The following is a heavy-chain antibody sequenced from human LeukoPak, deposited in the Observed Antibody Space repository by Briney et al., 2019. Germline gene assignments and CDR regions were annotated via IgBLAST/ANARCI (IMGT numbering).Heavy chain of an antibody. CDR1: GYTFTGYY. V-gene: IGHV1-2*02. CDR2: INPNSGGT. Sequence: ASVKVSCKASGYTFTGYYMHWVRQAPGQGLEWMGWINPNSGGTNYAQKFQGRVTMTWDTSISTAYMELSRLRSDDTAVYYCARGGGSVTTRYYYYYMDVWGKGTTVTVSS. CDR3: ARGGGSVTTRYYYYYMDV. D-gene: IGHD2-15*01. J-gene: IGHJ6*03.